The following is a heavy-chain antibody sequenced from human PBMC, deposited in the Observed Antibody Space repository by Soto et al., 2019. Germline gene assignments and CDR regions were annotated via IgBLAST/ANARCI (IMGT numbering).Heavy chain of an antibody. J-gene: IGHJ5*02. Sequence: PSETLSLTCGVSGGTVASSHWWSWVRQSPGGGLEWIGNVYHTGDTNFNPSLQSRVTISVDKSNNQFSLRPNSLTAADTAVHFCAREIVTAGGNNYFDPWGPGTLVTVSS. D-gene: IGHD2-21*02. CDR3: AREIVTAGGNNYFDP. V-gene: IGHV4-4*02. CDR2: VYHTGDT. CDR1: GGTVASSHW.